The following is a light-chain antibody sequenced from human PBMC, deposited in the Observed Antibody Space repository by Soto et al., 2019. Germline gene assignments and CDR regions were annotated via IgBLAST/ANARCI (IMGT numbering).Light chain of an antibody. CDR1: QGIGDP. CDR2: DAS. V-gene: IGKV3-20*01. J-gene: IGKJ1*01. Sequence: SPDTLSESPGFGAPLTTWASQGIGDPLAWYQHKPGQAPRLLIYDASNRATGIPARFSGSGSGADFTLTISRLEPEDFAVYYCQQYGSSARTFGQGTRWRS. CDR3: QQYGSSART.